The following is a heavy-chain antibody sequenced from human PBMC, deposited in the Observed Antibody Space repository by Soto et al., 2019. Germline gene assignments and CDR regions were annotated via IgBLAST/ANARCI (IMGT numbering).Heavy chain of an antibody. CDR1: GGSISSNSYY. Sequence: QLQLQESGPGLVKPSETLSLTCTVSGGSISSNSYYWAWIRQPPGKGLEWIGNIYYSGTTYYKPSLKSRVTISVDTSKNQFSLKLSSVTAADPAVYYCARHKGGYYSGVDVWGQGTTVTVSS. CDR2: IYYSGTT. J-gene: IGHJ6*02. D-gene: IGHD3-16*01. V-gene: IGHV4-39*01. CDR3: ARHKGGYYSGVDV.